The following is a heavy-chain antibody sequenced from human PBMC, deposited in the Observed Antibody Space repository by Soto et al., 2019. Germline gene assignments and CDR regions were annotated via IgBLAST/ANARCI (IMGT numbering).Heavy chain of an antibody. Sequence: ASVKVSCKASGGTFSSYAISWVRQAPGQGLEWMGGIIPIFGTANYAQKFQGRVTITADESTSTAYMELSSLRSEETAVYYCARDQVTIFGVVAYYFDYWGQGTLVTVSS. CDR2: IIPIFGTA. CDR3: ARDQVTIFGVVAYYFDY. D-gene: IGHD3-3*01. CDR1: GGTFSSYA. V-gene: IGHV1-69*01. J-gene: IGHJ4*02.